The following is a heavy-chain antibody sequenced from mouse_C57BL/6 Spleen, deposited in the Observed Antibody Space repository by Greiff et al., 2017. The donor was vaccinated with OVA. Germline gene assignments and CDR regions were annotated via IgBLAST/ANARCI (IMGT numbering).Heavy chain of an antibody. D-gene: IGHD1-1*01. J-gene: IGHJ2*01. CDR1: GYTFTDYY. CDR3: ASDTTVVATRGYFDY. Sequence: VQLQQSGPELVKPGASVKISCKASGYTFTDYYMNWVKQSHGKSLEWIGDINPNNGGTSYNQKFKGKATLTVDKSSSTAYMELRSLTSEDSAVYYCASDTTVVATRGYFDYWGQGTTLTVSS. V-gene: IGHV1-26*01. CDR2: INPNNGGT.